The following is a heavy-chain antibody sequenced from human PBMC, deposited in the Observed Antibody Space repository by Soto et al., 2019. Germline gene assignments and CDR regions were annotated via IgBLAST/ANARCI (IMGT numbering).Heavy chain of an antibody. D-gene: IGHD5-12*01. CDR1: GFTFSSYG. Sequence: GGFLRLSCAASGFTFSSYGMHWVRQAPGKGLEWVAVISYDGSNKYYADSVKGRFTISRDNSKNTLYLQMNSLRAEDTAVYYCAXVVIPVATTQYYFDYWGQGTLVTVSS. CDR3: AXVVIPVATTQYYFDY. J-gene: IGHJ4*02. CDR2: ISYDGSNK. V-gene: IGHV3-30*18.